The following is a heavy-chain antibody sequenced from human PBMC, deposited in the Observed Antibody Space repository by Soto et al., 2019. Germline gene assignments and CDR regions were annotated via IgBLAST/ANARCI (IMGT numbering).Heavy chain of an antibody. V-gene: IGHV4-59*01. CDR3: ARFGGSFAAGTLYFQR. Sequence: PSETLSLTCTVSGGSISYYSWSWIRQPPGKGLEWIGYMYYSGSTNYNPSLKGRVTMSLDTSKNEFSLMLTSMTAADTAFFYCARFGGSFAAGTLYFQRWGQGTLVTVSS. CDR1: GGSISYYS. J-gene: IGHJ1*01. CDR2: MYYSGST. D-gene: IGHD1-1*01.